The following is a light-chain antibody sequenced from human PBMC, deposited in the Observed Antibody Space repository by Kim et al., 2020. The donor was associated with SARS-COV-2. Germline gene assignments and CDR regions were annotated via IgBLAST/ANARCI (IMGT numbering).Light chain of an antibody. Sequence: QSVLTQPPSVSGAPGQTVTISCTGSSSNIGAGYDVHWYQQLPGTAPKLLIYDNTNRPSGVPDRFSGSNSGTSASLAITGLQADDEADYYCQSYDSSLNGFYVFGTGTKVTVL. J-gene: IGLJ1*01. CDR1: SSNIGAGYD. V-gene: IGLV1-40*01. CDR2: DNT. CDR3: QSYDSSLNGFYV.